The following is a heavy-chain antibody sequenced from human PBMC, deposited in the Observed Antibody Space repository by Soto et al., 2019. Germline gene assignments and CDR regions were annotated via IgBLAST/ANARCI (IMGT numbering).Heavy chain of an antibody. Sequence: PSETLSLTCTVSGGSISSSSYYWGWIRQPPGKGLEWIGSIYHSGSTYYNPSLKSRVTISVDTSKSQFSLKLSSVTAADTAVYYCPNQYSSGWYYFDYWGQGTLVTVSS. CDR3: PNQYSSGWYYFDY. J-gene: IGHJ4*02. V-gene: IGHV4-39*01. CDR2: IYHSGST. D-gene: IGHD6-19*01. CDR1: GGSISSSSYY.